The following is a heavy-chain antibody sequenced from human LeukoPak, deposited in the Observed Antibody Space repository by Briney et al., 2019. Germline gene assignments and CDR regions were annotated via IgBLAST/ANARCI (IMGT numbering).Heavy chain of an antibody. Sequence: ASVKVSCKASGYTFTSYGISWVRQAPGQGLEWMGWISAYNGNTNYAQKLQGRVTMTTDTSASTAYMELRSLRSDDTAVYYCARVSAGPYYYYYYMDVWGKGTTVTVSS. J-gene: IGHJ6*03. D-gene: IGHD3-10*01. V-gene: IGHV1-18*01. CDR1: GYTFTSYG. CDR3: ARVSAGPYYYYYYMDV. CDR2: ISAYNGNT.